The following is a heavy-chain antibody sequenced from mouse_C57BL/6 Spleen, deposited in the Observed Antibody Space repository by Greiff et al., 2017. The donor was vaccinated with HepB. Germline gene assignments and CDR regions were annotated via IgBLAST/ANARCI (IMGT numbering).Heavy chain of an antibody. D-gene: IGHD2-3*01. V-gene: IGHV1-15*01. CDR1: GYTFTDYE. Sequence: VQLVESGAELVRPGASVTLSCKASGYTFTDYEMHWVKQTPVHGLEWIGAIDPETGGTAYNQKFKGKAILTADKSSSTAYMELRSLTSEDSAVYYCTDGYPFAYWGQGTLVTVSA. J-gene: IGHJ3*01. CDR2: IDPETGGT. CDR3: TDGYPFAY.